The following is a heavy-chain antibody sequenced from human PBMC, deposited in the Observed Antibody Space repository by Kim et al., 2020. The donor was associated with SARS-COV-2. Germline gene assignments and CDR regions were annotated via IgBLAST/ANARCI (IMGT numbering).Heavy chain of an antibody. CDR2: IRSQAYGGTT. CDR1: GFTFGDYA. Sequence: GGSLRLSCTASGFTFGDYAMSWFRQAPGKGLEWVGFIRSQAYGGTTEYAASVKGRFTISRDDSKSIAYLQMNSLKTEDTAVYYCTRGPYYGSGSYYRHERMGYWGQGTLVTVSS. CDR3: TRGPYYGSGSYYRHERMGY. D-gene: IGHD3-10*01. V-gene: IGHV3-49*03. J-gene: IGHJ4*02.